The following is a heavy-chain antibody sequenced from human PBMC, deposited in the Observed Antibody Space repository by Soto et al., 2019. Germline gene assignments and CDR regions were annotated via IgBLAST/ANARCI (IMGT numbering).Heavy chain of an antibody. D-gene: IGHD4-4*01. V-gene: IGHV5-51*01. J-gene: IGHJ6*03. Sequence: GESLKIYCKGSGYSSTSYWKGWVRQMPGKGLEWMGIIYPGDSDTRYSPSFQGQVTISADKSISTAYLQWSSLKASDTAMYYCARRKSIYSNYDYYNHMDVWRQGTTVTVAS. CDR1: GYSSTSYW. CDR3: ARRKSIYSNYDYYNHMDV. CDR2: IYPGDSDT.